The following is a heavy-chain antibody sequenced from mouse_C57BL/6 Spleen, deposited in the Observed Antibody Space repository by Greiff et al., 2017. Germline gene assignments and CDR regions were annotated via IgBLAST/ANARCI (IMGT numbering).Heavy chain of an antibody. D-gene: IGHD1-1*01. J-gene: IGHJ1*03. CDR3: ARDYGSSYGYFEV. V-gene: IGHV14-2*01. Sequence: VQLKQSGAELVKPGASVKLSCTASGFTFNNYSMHWVKQRTEQGLEWIGRIDPEDGDTKYTPNFQGKATIAADTSSNTAYLQHSRLTSEDTAVYYCARDYGSSYGYFEVWGTGTTVTVSS. CDR1: GFTFNNYS. CDR2: IDPEDGDT.